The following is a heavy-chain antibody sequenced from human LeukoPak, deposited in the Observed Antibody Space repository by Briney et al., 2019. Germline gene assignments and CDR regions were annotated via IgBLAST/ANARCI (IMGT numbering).Heavy chain of an antibody. J-gene: IGHJ4*02. CDR2: IRNDGSNH. CDR1: GFTFSHHG. D-gene: IGHD7-27*01. Sequence: GGSLRLSCAASGFTFSHHGMHWVRQAPGKGLEWVAFIRNDGSNHYYADSVKGRLTISRDNSKNNVYLQMYSLRVEDTSIYYCVRDCNWGFDYWGQGTVVTVSS. V-gene: IGHV3-30*02. CDR3: VRDCNWGFDY.